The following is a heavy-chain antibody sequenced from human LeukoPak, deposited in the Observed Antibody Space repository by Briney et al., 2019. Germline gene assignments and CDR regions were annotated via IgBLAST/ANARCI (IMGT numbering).Heavy chain of an antibody. CDR1: GFIVSGNY. CDR3: AKERGFGRAYDY. Sequence: PGGSLRLSCAASGFIVSGNYMSWVRQSPGKGLEWVSVIYADGSTYYADSVKGRFTISRDNSKNTLYLQMNSLRAEDTAVYYCAKERGFGRAYDYWGQGTLVTVSS. J-gene: IGHJ4*02. CDR2: IYADGST. D-gene: IGHD3-10*01. V-gene: IGHV3-53*01.